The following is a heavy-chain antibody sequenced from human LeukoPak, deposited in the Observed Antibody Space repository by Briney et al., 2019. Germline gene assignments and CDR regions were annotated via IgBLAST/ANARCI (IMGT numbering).Heavy chain of an antibody. CDR2: ISGGGGST. CDR1: GFTVSSNY. J-gene: IGHJ4*02. V-gene: IGHV3-23*01. CDR3: AKGWKTGTTYWYY. Sequence: QAGGSLRLSCAASGFTVSSNYMSWVRQAPGKGLEWVSAISGGGGSTYYADSVKGRFTISRDNSKNTLYLQMNSLRAEDTAVYYCAKGWKTGTTYWYYWGQGTLVTVSS. D-gene: IGHD1-7*01.